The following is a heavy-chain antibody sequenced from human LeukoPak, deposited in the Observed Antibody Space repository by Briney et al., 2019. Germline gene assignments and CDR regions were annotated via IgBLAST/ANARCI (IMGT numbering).Heavy chain of an antibody. J-gene: IGHJ4*02. V-gene: IGHV3-21*01. CDR2: ISISSSYI. D-gene: IGHD6-19*01. CDR3: AKVGGIAVAGTNNFDY. Sequence: GGSLRLSCAASGFSFSSYTMNWVRQAPGKGLEWVSSISISSSYIYYADSVKGRFTISRDNAKNSLYLQMNSLRAEDTAVYYCAKVGGIAVAGTNNFDYWGQGTLVTVSS. CDR1: GFSFSSYT.